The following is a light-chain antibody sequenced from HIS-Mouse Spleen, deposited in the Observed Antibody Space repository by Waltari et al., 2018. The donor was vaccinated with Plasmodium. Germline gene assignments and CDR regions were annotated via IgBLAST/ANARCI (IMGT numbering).Light chain of an antibody. V-gene: IGKV3-15*01. CDR2: GAS. Sequence: EIVMMQSPPTLSVSPGERATLSCRASQSVSSNLAWYQQKPGQAPRLLIYGASTRATGIPARFSGSGSGTEFTLTISSLQSEDFAVYYCQQYNNWSFTFGPGTKVDIK. CDR1: QSVSSN. CDR3: QQYNNWSFT. J-gene: IGKJ3*01.